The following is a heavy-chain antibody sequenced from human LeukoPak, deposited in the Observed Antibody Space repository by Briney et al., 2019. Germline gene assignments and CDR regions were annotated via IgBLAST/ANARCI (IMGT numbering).Heavy chain of an antibody. V-gene: IGHV1-8*01. J-gene: IGHJ4*02. CDR1: GYTFTSYD. Sequence: ASVKVSCKASGYTFTSYDINWVRQATGQGLEWMGWMNPNSGNTGYAQKFQGRVTMTRNTSISTAYMELSGLRSEDTAVYYCARGRQHYYGSGSYQDYWGQGTLVTVSS. D-gene: IGHD3-10*01. CDR3: ARGRQHYYGSGSYQDY. CDR2: MNPNSGNT.